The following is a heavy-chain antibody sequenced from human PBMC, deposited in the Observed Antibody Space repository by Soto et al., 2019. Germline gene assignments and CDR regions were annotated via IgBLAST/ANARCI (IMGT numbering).Heavy chain of an antibody. CDR3: ARDPGSGSYYGWFDP. V-gene: IGHV4-59*01. J-gene: IGHJ5*02. CDR2: VYNGNT. CDR1: GGSISGYY. Sequence: ETLSLTCTISGGSISGYYWTWIRQSPGKGLEYSGYVYNGNTNYNPSLNSRVTISVDTSKNQFSLKLSSVTAADTAVYYCARDPGSGSYYGWFDPWGQGTLVT. D-gene: IGHD3-10*01.